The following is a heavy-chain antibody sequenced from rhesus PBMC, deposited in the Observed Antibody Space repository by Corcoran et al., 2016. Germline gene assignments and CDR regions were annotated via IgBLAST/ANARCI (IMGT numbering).Heavy chain of an antibody. Sequence: QVTLKESVPALVKPTQTLTLTCTSSGFSLTTSGMCVGWVRQPPGKALEWLALIYWDDDKRYSTSLKSRLTISKDTSKNQVLLTMTNMDPMDTDTYYCTRGGYGSSYGLDSWGQGVVVTVSS. V-gene: IGHV2-152*01. J-gene: IGHJ6*01. CDR2: IYWDDDK. D-gene: IGHD4-29*01. CDR3: TRGGYGSSYGLDS. CDR1: GFSLTTSGMC.